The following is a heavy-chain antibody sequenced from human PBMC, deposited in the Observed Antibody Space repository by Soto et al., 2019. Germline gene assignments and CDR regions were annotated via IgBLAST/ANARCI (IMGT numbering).Heavy chain of an antibody. Sequence: ASVKVSCKASGYTFTSYGISWVRQAPGQGLEWMGWISAYNGNTNYAQKLQGRVTMTTDTSTSTAYMELRSLRSDDTAVYYCARPIYGDYYYYYYMDVWGKGTTVTVSS. J-gene: IGHJ6*03. CDR3: ARPIYGDYYYYYYMDV. D-gene: IGHD4-17*01. CDR2: ISAYNGNT. CDR1: GYTFTSYG. V-gene: IGHV1-18*01.